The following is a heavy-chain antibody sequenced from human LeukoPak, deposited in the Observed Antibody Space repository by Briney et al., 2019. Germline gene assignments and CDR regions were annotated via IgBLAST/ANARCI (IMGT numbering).Heavy chain of an antibody. CDR1: GIHFNNYS. Sequence: GSLKPPFSASGIHFNNYSMNWVRPAPRKGPEWGPSISSSSSYIYYADSVKGRFTISRDNAKNSLYLQMNSLRAEDTAVYYCARDGQEFSSSWYADYWGQGTLVTVSS. CDR2: ISSSSSYI. CDR3: ARDGQEFSSSWYADY. D-gene: IGHD6-13*01. V-gene: IGHV3-21*01. J-gene: IGHJ4*02.